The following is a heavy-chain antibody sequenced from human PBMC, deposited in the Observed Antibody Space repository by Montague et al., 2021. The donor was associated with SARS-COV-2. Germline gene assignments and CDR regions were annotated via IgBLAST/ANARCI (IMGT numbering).Heavy chain of an antibody. J-gene: IGHJ6*02. CDR1: GGSISYGDYF. CDR2: IDKSGTT. V-gene: IGHV4-31*03. CDR3: ARDLGGTDV. D-gene: IGHD3-10*01. Sequence: TLSLTCTVSGGSISYGDYFWNWIRQHPGKGLEWIGCIDKSGTTQYNPSLKSRVSLSVDTSKNQFSLNLRSATAADTALYYCARDLGGTDVWGQGTTVIVSS.